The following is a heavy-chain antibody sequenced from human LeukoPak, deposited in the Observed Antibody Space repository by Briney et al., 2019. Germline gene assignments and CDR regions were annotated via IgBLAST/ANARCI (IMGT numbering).Heavy chain of an antibody. CDR1: GGSFSGYY. CDR3: TLVDYYYYYMDV. D-gene: IGHD3-9*01. Sequence: SETLSLTCAVYGGSFSGYYWSWIRQPPGKGLEWIGEINHSGSTNYNPSLKSRVTISVDTSKNQFSLKLSSVTAADTAVYYCTLVDYYYYYMDVWGKGTTVTVSS. V-gene: IGHV4-34*01. CDR2: INHSGST. J-gene: IGHJ6*03.